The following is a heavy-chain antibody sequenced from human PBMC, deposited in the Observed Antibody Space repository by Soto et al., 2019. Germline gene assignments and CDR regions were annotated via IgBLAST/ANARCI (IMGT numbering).Heavy chain of an antibody. CDR2: IIPIFGTA. Sequence: SVKVSCKASGGTFSSYAISWVRQAPGQGLEWMGGIIPIFGTANYAQKFQGRVTITADESTSTAYMELSSLRSEDTAVYYCARFRSTMRNDAFDIWGQGTMVTVSS. V-gene: IGHV1-69*13. CDR3: ARFRSTMRNDAFDI. D-gene: IGHD3-22*01. J-gene: IGHJ3*02. CDR1: GGTFSSYA.